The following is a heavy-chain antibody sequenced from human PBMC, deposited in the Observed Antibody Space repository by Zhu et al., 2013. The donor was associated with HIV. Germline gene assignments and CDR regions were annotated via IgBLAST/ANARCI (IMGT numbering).Heavy chain of an antibody. Sequence: QVQLVQSGAEVKKPGSSVKVSCKASGGTFSTSSISWVRQAPGQGLEWMGGIIPVFGTANYAQKFQGRVTITADESTSTAYMKLSSLRSQDTAVYYCAREGGGGLPLGELSLPFDLWGQGTLVTVSS. V-gene: IGHV1-69*01. CDR1: GGTFSTSS. J-gene: IGHJ4*02. CDR2: IIPVFGTA. D-gene: IGHD3-16*02. CDR3: AREGGGGLPLGELSLPFDL.